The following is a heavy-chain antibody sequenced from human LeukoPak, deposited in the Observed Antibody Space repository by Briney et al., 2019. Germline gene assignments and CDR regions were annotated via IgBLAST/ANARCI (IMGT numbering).Heavy chain of an antibody. D-gene: IGHD3-3*01. Sequence: PGGSLRLSCAASGFTFSSYWMSWVRQAPGKGLEWVANIKQDGSEKYYVDSVKGRFTISRDNAKNSLYLQMNSLRAEDTAVYYCARADYDFWSAPGGRYYFDYWGQGTLVTVSS. CDR2: IKQDGSEK. V-gene: IGHV3-7*01. J-gene: IGHJ4*02. CDR3: ARADYDFWSAPGGRYYFDY. CDR1: GFTFSSYW.